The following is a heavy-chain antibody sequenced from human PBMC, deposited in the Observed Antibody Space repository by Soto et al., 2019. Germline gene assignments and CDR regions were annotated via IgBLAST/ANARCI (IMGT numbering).Heavy chain of an antibody. Sequence: QVQLVESGGGVVQPGRSLRLSCAASGSTFSSYAMHWVRQAPGKGLEWVAVISYDGSNKYYADSVKGRFTISRDNSKNTLWLQMNSVRAEDTAVYYCARDRILYSYGMDVWGQGTTVTVSS. CDR3: ARDRILYSYGMDV. CDR1: GSTFSSYA. J-gene: IGHJ6*02. V-gene: IGHV3-30-3*01. D-gene: IGHD2-15*01. CDR2: ISYDGSNK.